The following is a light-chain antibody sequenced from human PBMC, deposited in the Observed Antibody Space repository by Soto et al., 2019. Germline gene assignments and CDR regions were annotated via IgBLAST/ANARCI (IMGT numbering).Light chain of an antibody. CDR2: TAS. CDR3: QQTNSLPLT. J-gene: IGKJ4*01. V-gene: IGKV1D-12*01. CDR1: QGISNW. Sequence: DIQMTQSPSSVSASVGDRVTITCRASQGISNWLAWYQQKPGKAPKLLLYTASNLQSGVPSRFSGSGSGTVFTLTISSLQPEDFATYYCQQTNSLPLTLGGGTKVDIK.